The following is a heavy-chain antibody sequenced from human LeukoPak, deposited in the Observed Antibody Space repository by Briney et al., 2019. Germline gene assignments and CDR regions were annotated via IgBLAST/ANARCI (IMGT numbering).Heavy chain of an antibody. CDR2: IKQDGSEK. CDR3: ASGGGYNSLYY. Sequence: GGSLRLSCAASRFTFSSYGMHWVRQAPGKGLEWVANIKQDGSEKYYVDSVKGRFTISRDNAKNSLYLQMNSLRADDTAVYYCASGGGYNSLYYWGQGTLVTVSS. V-gene: IGHV3-7*01. D-gene: IGHD5-24*01. CDR1: RFTFSSYG. J-gene: IGHJ4*02.